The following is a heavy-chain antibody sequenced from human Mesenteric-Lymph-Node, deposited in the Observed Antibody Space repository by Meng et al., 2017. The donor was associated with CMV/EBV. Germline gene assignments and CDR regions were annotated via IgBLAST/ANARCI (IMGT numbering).Heavy chain of an antibody. V-gene: IGHV1-69*01. D-gene: IGHD6-13*01. J-gene: IGHJ4*02. CDR2: ISPVSGTV. CDR3: ARSISAAGAFDY. CDR1: GGTFSSNA. Sequence: SMAAGGTFSSNAITWVRQAPGQGVECVGEISPVSGTVNYTQKFQSRVTITEDESTSTAYMELSSVRSEDTAIYYCARSISAAGAFDYWGQGTLVTVPS.